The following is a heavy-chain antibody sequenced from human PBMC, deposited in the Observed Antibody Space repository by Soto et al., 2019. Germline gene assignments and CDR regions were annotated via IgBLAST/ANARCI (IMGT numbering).Heavy chain of an antibody. D-gene: IGHD1-26*01. CDR3: AKGKGVGATPDGANC. J-gene: IGHJ4*02. CDR1: GFTFSGRS. CDR2: IDNAGTDS. Sequence: EVQLVESGGGLVQPGGSLRLSCAASGFTFSGRSMHWVRQAPGKGLVWVSGIDNAGTDSTYADSVKGRFTSSRDNAKNTLYLQMNSLRVEDTAIYYCAKGKGVGATPDGANCWGQGTLVTVSS. V-gene: IGHV3-74*01.